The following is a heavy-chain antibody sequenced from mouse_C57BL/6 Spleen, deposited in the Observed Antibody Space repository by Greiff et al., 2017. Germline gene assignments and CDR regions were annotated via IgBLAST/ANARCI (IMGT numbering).Heavy chain of an antibody. CDR2: IRNKANGYTT. Sequence: EVHLVESGGGLVQPGGSLSLSCAASGFTFTDYYMSWVRQPPGKALEWLGFIRNKANGYTTEYSASVKGRFTISRDNSQSILYLQMNALRAEDSATYYCARYRPGTGYFDYWGQGTTLTVSS. J-gene: IGHJ2*01. D-gene: IGHD3-3*01. V-gene: IGHV7-3*01. CDR3: ARYRPGTGYFDY. CDR1: GFTFTDYY.